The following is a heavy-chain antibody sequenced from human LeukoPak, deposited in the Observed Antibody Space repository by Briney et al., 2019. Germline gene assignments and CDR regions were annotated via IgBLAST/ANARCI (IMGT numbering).Heavy chain of an antibody. D-gene: IGHD2-2*01. Sequence: GGSLRLSCAASGFSFSSYSMNWVRQAPGKGLEWVSYISGSGNAKHYTDSVKGRFTISRGNAKNALYLQMNSLRAEDTAVYFCTRDYLYAFDYLGQGTLVTVSS. CDR1: GFSFSSYS. J-gene: IGHJ4*02. CDR3: TRDYLYAFDY. V-gene: IGHV3-48*01. CDR2: ISGSGNAK.